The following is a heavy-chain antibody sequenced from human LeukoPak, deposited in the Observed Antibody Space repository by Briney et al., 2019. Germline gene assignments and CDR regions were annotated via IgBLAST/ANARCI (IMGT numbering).Heavy chain of an antibody. CDR2: IYSGGTT. CDR3: AREFDILSGNYRSFDY. V-gene: IGHV3-66*02. D-gene: IGHD3-9*01. J-gene: IGHJ4*02. CDR1: GFTVSNNY. Sequence: GGSLRLSCAASGFTVSNNYMSWVRQAPGKGLEWVSVIYSGGTTYYADSVKGRFTISRDISKNTLFLQMNSLRAEDTAVYYCAREFDILSGNYRSFDYWGQGTLVTVSS.